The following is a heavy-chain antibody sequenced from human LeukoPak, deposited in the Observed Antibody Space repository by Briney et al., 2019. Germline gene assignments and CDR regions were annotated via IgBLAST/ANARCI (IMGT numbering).Heavy chain of an antibody. CDR3: ARAISSSWYVDWFDP. CDR2: VSYSGST. J-gene: IGHJ5*02. CDR1: GASISSYY. D-gene: IGHD6-13*01. Sequence: SETLSLTCTVSGASISSYYWSWIRQPPGKGLESIGYVSYSGSTNYNPSLKSRVTISVDTSKSQFSLKLNSVTAADTAVYYCARAISSSWYVDWFDPWGQGTLVTVSS. V-gene: IGHV4-59*08.